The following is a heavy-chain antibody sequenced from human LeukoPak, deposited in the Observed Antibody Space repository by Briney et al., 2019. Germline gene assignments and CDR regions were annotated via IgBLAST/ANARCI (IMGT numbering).Heavy chain of an antibody. CDR2: IYSGGSTI. Sequence: IQPGGSLRLSCAASGFTVSSNYMSWVRQAPGQGLEWVSVIYSGGSTIYYADSVKGRFTISRDNAKNSLYLQMNSLRAEDTAVYYCAELGITMIGGVWGKGTTVTIPS. D-gene: IGHD3-10*02. V-gene: IGHV3-53*01. CDR3: AELGITMIGGV. CDR1: GFTVSSNY. J-gene: IGHJ6*04.